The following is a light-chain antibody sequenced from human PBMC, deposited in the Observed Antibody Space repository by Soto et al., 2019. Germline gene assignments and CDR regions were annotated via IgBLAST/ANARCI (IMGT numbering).Light chain of an antibody. Sequence: IVLTQSPGTLSLSPWERATLSCRASQSVSSSYLAWYQQKPGQAPRLLIYGASSRATGIPDRFSGSGSGTDFTLTISRLEPEDFAVYYCQQWGLTFAGRAKVDI. V-gene: IGKV3-20*01. CDR2: GAS. CDR3: QQWGLT. CDR1: QSVSSSY. J-gene: IGKJ4*01.